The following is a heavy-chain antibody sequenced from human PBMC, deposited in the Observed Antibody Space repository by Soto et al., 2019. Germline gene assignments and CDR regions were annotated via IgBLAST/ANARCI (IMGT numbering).Heavy chain of an antibody. D-gene: IGHD4-17*01. Sequence: GGSLRLSCAASGFTFSSYSMNWVRQAPGKGLEWVSSISSSSSYIYYADSVKGRFTISRDNAKNSLYLQMNSLRAEDTAVYYCARASAPVTTMAYYFDYWGQGTLVTVS. V-gene: IGHV3-21*01. CDR3: ARASAPVTTMAYYFDY. CDR1: GFTFSSYS. J-gene: IGHJ4*02. CDR2: ISSSSSYI.